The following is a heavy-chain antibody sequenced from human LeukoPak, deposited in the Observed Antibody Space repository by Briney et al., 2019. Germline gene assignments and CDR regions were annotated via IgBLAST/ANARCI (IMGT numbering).Heavy chain of an antibody. D-gene: IGHD3-22*01. J-gene: IGHJ1*01. CDR2: ISSSSGSM. CDR3: ARAGISGYFYPNEYFNH. V-gene: IGHV3-11*04. Sequence: PGGSLRLSCVGSGFNFDDYYMSWIRQAPGKGLEWVSYISSSSGSMYYLDSVKGRFTISRDNAKNSLYLQMNSLQVEDSADYFCARAGISGYFYPNEYFNHWGPGTRVVVSS. CDR1: GFNFDDYY.